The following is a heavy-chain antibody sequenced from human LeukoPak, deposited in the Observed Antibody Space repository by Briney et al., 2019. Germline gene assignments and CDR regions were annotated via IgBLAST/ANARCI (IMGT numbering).Heavy chain of an antibody. D-gene: IGHD2-2*01. CDR2: IYYSGST. V-gene: IGHV4-59*11. J-gene: IGHJ6*03. CDR1: GGSISSHY. CDR3: ARDAEYCSSTSCYSYYYYYMDV. Sequence: PSETLSLTCTVSGGSISSHYWSWIRQPPGKGLEWIGYIYYSGSTNYNPSLKSRVTISVDTSKNQLSLKLSSVTAADTAVYYCARDAEYCSSTSCYSYYYYYMDVWGKGTTVTVSS.